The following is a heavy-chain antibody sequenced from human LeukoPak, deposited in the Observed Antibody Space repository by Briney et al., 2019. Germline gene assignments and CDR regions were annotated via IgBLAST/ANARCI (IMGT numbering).Heavy chain of an antibody. D-gene: IGHD3-10*02. CDR1: GFSFSNYA. Sequence: GGSLRLSCVDSGFSFSNYAMSWVRQVPAKGLKWVSGISDTGDSTYYADSVKGPVTISRDNSRNTLYLQMNSLRVEDTAIYYCASRQGLGWHYVNWGQGTLVTVSS. V-gene: IGHV3-23*01. J-gene: IGHJ4*02. CDR3: ASRQGLGWHYVN. CDR2: ISDTGDST.